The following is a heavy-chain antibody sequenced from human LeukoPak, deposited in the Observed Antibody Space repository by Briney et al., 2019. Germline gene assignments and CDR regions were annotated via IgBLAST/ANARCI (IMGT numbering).Heavy chain of an antibody. V-gene: IGHV4-59*01. CDR3: ARVKNYYDSSGYPYYFDY. D-gene: IGHD3-22*01. CDR2: IYYSGST. J-gene: IGHJ4*02. Sequence: PSETLSLTCTVSGGSISSYYWSWIRQPPGKGLEWIGYIYYSGSTNYNPSLKSRVTISADTSKNQFSLKLSSVTAADTAVYYCARVKNYYDSSGYPYYFDYWGQGTLATVSS. CDR1: GGSISSYY.